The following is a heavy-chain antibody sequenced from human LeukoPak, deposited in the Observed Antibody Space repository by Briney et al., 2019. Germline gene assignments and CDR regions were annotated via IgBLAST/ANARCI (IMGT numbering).Heavy chain of an antibody. J-gene: IGHJ3*02. CDR2: INPNSGGT. CDR1: GYTFTGYY. Sequence: ASVTVSCTASGYTFTGYYMHWVRQAPGQGLEWMGWINPNSGGTNYAQKFQGRVTMTRDTSISTAYMELSRLRSDDTAVYYCARDGGYCSGGSCHDAFDIWGQGTMVTVSS. D-gene: IGHD2-15*01. V-gene: IGHV1-2*02. CDR3: ARDGGYCSGGSCHDAFDI.